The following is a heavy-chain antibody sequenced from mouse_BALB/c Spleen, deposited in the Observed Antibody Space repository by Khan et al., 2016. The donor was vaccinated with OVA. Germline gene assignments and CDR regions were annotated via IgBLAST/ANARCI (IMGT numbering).Heavy chain of an antibody. Sequence: EVQLVESGPSLVKPSQSLSLTCTVTGYSITSNYAWSWIRQFPGSKLEWMGYISYSGATNYNPSLKSRISVTRDTSENQFFLQLSSVTTEDTATXFCASQNYYGYALDYWGQGTSVTVSS. D-gene: IGHD1-1*01. CDR2: ISYSGAT. CDR1: GYSITSNYA. CDR3: ASQNYYGYALDY. V-gene: IGHV3-2*02. J-gene: IGHJ4*01.